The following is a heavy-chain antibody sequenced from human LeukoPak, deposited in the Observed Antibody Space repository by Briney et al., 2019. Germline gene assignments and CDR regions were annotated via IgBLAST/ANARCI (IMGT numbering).Heavy chain of an antibody. CDR1: GFTFSSYA. CDR2: ISYDGSNK. Sequence: GGSLRLSCAASGFTFSSYAMHWVRQAPGKGLEWVAVISYDGSNKYYADSVKGRFTISRDNSKNTLYLQMNSLRAEDTAVYYCARANSSGWYNWFDPWGQGTLVTVSS. J-gene: IGHJ5*02. CDR3: ARANSSGWYNWFDP. V-gene: IGHV3-30-3*01. D-gene: IGHD6-19*01.